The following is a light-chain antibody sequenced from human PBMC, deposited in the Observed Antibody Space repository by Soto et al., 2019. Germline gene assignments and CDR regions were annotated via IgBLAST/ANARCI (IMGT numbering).Light chain of an antibody. CDR2: GSS. CDR3: QQRSNWPLT. Sequence: ESVITQSPSTLSVSPGERATLSCRASQSVSSNLAWYQQKPGQAPRLLIYGSSTRATGIPARFSGSGSGTDFTLTISSLEPEDFAVYYCQQRSNWPLTFGQGTLLEIK. V-gene: IGKV3-11*01. CDR1: QSVSSN. J-gene: IGKJ5*01.